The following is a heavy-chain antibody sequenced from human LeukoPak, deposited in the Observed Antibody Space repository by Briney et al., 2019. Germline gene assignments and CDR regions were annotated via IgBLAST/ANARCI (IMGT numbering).Heavy chain of an antibody. V-gene: IGHV4-39*07. J-gene: IGHJ6*03. CDR2: IYYSGST. D-gene: IGHD6-13*01. CDR1: GGSISSSSYY. Sequence: PSETLSLTCTVSGGSISSSSYYWGWIRQPPGKGLEWIGSIYYSGSTYYNPSLKSRVTISVDTSKNQFSLKLSSVTAADTAVYYCARDGPGIAAAGTFDYYYYYMDVWGKGTTVTVSS. CDR3: ARDGPGIAAAGTFDYYYYYMDV.